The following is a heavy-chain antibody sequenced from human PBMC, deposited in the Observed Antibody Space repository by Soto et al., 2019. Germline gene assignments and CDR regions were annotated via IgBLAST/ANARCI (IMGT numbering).Heavy chain of an antibody. CDR2: IDPSDSYT. D-gene: IGHD3-10*01. CDR1: GYSFTSYW. J-gene: IGHJ6*02. V-gene: IGHV5-10-1*01. CDR3: AYYYSSGSQTGYYYGMDV. Sequence: GESLKISCKGSGYSFTSYWISWVRQMPGKGLEWMGRIDPSDSYTNYSPSFQGHVTISADKSISTAYLQWSSLKASDTAMYYCAYYYSSGSQTGYYYGMDVWGQGTTVTVSS.